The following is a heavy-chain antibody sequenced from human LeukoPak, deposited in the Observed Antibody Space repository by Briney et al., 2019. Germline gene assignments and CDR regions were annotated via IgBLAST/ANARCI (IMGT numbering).Heavy chain of an antibody. J-gene: IGHJ4*02. CDR1: GASISSYY. D-gene: IGHD6-13*01. CDR3: ARSRSSSWFLFDY. Sequence: PSETLSLTCTVSGASISSYYWSWIRQPPGKGLEWIGYIYYSGSTNYNPSLKSRVTISVNTSKNQFSLKLNSVTAADTAVYYCARSRSSSWFLFDYWGQGTLVTVSS. V-gene: IGHV4-59*01. CDR2: IYYSGST.